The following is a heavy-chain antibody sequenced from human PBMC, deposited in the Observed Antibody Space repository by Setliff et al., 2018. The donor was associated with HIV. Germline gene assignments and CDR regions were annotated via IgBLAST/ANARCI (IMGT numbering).Heavy chain of an antibody. D-gene: IGHD3-22*01. CDR3: ARGLSSGYYWPFDY. CDR2: INHSGRT. Sequence: SETLSLTCGFYGGSVSDYSWSWVRQSPGKGLEWIGEINHSGRTSYNPSLKSRVTISLDRSGNHFSLKLTSVTAADTAVYYCARGLSSGYYWPFDYWGQGSLVTVSS. V-gene: IGHV4-34*01. CDR1: GGSVSDYS. J-gene: IGHJ4*02.